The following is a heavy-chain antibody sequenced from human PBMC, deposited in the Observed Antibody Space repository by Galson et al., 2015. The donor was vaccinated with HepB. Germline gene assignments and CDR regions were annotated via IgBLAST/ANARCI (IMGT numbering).Heavy chain of an antibody. J-gene: IGHJ3*02. V-gene: IGHV3-30*18. CDR2: ISYDGSNK. Sequence: SLRLSCAASGFTFSSYGMHWVRQAPGKGLEWVAVISYDGSNKYYADSVKGRFTISRDNFKNTLYLQMNSLRAEDTAVYYCAKVTTIFGVVITDDAFDIWGQGTMVTVSS. CDR1: GFTFSSYG. D-gene: IGHD3-3*01. CDR3: AKVTTIFGVVITDDAFDI.